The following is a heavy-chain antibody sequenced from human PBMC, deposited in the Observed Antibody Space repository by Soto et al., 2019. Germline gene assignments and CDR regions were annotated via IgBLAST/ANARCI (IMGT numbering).Heavy chain of an antibody. CDR2: IIPIFGTA. CDR3: ARDGGYCISTSCYHYYYYGMDV. J-gene: IGHJ6*02. CDR1: GGTFSSYA. Sequence: QVQLVQSGAEVKKPGSSVKVSCKASGGTFSSYAISWVRQAPGQGLEWMGGIIPIFGTANYAQKFQGRVTITADESTNTDCMELSRLRSEDTGSYYCARDGGYCISTSCYHYYYYGMDVWGRGTKVTVCS. D-gene: IGHD2-2*03. V-gene: IGHV1-69*12.